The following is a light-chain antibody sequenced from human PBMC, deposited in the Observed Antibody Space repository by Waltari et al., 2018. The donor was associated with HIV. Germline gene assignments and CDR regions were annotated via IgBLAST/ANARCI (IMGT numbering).Light chain of an antibody. Sequence: SSELTQPSSVSVSPGHTALITCTGNTLVVKYICWYQQKSGQSPELVIYEDNKRPSGIPERFSGSNSGNTATLTISGTQAMDESDYYCQTWDSGTAVFGGGTKLTVL. CDR2: EDN. J-gene: IGLJ2*01. CDR1: TLVVKY. V-gene: IGLV3-1*01. CDR3: QTWDSGTAV.